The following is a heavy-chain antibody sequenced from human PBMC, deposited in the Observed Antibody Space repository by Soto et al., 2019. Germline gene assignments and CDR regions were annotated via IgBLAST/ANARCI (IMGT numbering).Heavy chain of an antibody. V-gene: IGHV4-59*08. CDR2: IYYSGST. Sequence: SETLSLTCTVSGGSISSYYWSWIRQPPGKGLEWIGNIYYSGSTNYNPSLKSRVTISVDTSKNQFSLKLSSVTAADTAVYYCARRRGSDYYYYGMDVWGQGTTVTGSS. J-gene: IGHJ6*02. CDR3: ARRRGSDYYYYGMDV. CDR1: GGSISSYY. D-gene: IGHD2-15*01.